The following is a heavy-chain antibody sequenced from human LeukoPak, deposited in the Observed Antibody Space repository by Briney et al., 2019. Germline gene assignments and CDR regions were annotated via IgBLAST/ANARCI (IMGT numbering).Heavy chain of an antibody. Sequence: PGGSLRLSCAASGFTFSSYAMSWVRQAPGKGLEWVSAISGSGGSTYYADSVKGRFTISRDNSKNTLYLQMNSLRAEDTAVYYCAKPGEDYYDSSGYIDFDIWGQGTMVTVSS. CDR2: ISGSGGST. J-gene: IGHJ3*02. CDR3: AKPGEDYYDSSGYIDFDI. CDR1: GFTFSSYA. V-gene: IGHV3-23*01. D-gene: IGHD3-22*01.